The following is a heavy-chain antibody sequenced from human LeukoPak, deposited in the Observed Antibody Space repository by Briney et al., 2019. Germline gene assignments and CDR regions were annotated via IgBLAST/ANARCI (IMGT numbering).Heavy chain of an antibody. Sequence: GRSLRLSCAASGFTFDDYAMHWVRQAPGKGLEWVSGISWNSGSIGYADSVKGRFTISRDNAKNSLYLQMNSLRAEDTALYYCAKDMGSGWAFFDYWGQGTLVTVSP. CDR1: GFTFDDYA. J-gene: IGHJ4*02. CDR2: ISWNSGSI. D-gene: IGHD6-19*01. CDR3: AKDMGSGWAFFDY. V-gene: IGHV3-9*01.